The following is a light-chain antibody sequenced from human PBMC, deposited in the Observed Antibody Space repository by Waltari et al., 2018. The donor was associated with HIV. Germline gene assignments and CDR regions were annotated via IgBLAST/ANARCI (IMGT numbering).Light chain of an antibody. CDR1: ALPKKY. CDR2: KDS. J-gene: IGLJ1*01. V-gene: IGLV3-16*01. CDR3: LSADSSGTYV. Sequence: SYELTQPPSVSVSLGQMARLSCSGAALPKKYPYWYQPKPGQAPVLVIYKDSERPSGIPERFSGSSSGTIVTLTISGVQAEDEADYYCLSADSSGTYVFGTGTKVTVL.